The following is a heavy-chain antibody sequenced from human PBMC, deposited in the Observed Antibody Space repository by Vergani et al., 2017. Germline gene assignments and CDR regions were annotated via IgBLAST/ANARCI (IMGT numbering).Heavy chain of an antibody. Sequence: QVQLVESGGGLVKPGGSLRLSCAASGFTSSDYYMSWIRQAPGKGLEWVSYISSSSSTIYYADSVKGRFTISRDNAKNSLYLQMNSLRDEDTAVYYCARDEGITIFGVVRYGMDVWGQGTTVTVSS. D-gene: IGHD3-3*01. CDR3: ARDEGITIFGVVRYGMDV. CDR1: GFTSSDYY. V-gene: IGHV3-11*04. CDR2: ISSSSSTI. J-gene: IGHJ6*02.